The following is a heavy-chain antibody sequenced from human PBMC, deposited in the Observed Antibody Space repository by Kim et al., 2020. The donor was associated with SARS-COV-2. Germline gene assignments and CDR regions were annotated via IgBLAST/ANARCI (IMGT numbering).Heavy chain of an antibody. J-gene: IGHJ6*02. D-gene: IGHD2-2*01. CDR2: ISASGGTI. CDR1: GFSLRGYD. V-gene: IGHV3-23*01. Sequence: GGSLRLSCVVSGFSLRGYDMSWVRQAPGKGLEWVSVISASGGTILYADSVKGRLTISGDSSKNTLLLHLNSLRADDTAVYYCERHIIGVRFYYGMDVWG. CDR3: ERHIIGVRFYYGMDV.